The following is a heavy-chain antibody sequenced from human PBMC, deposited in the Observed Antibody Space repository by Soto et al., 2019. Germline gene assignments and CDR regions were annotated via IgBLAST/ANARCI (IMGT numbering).Heavy chain of an antibody. V-gene: IGHV4-59*01. CDR1: GGSISSYY. J-gene: IGHJ3*02. D-gene: IGHD5-12*01. CDR2: IYYSGST. CDR3: AREKVATIEALDI. Sequence: SETLSLTCTVSGGSISSYYWSWIRQPPGKGLEWIGYIYYSGSTNYNPSLKSRVTISVDTSKNQFSLKLSSVTAADTAVYYCAREKVATIEALDIWGQGTMVTVSS.